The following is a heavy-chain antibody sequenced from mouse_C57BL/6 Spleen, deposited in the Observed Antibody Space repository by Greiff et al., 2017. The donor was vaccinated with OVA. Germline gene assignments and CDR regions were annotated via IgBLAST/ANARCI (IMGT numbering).Heavy chain of an antibody. CDR3: ARWGLQPYYAMDY. D-gene: IGHD2-13*01. J-gene: IGHJ4*01. Sequence: QVQLQQPGTDLVKPGASVKLSCKASGYTFTSYWMYWVKQRPGQGLEWIGNINPSNGGTNYNEKFKSKATLTVDKSSSTAYMQLSSLTSKDSAVYYCARWGLQPYYAMDYWGQGTSVTVSS. CDR1: GYTFTSYW. CDR2: INPSNGGT. V-gene: IGHV1-53*01.